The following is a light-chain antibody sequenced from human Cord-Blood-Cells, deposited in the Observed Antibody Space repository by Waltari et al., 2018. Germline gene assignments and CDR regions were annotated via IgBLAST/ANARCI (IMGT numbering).Light chain of an antibody. Sequence: QSVLTQPPSASGTPGQRVTIACSASSPNIGSNTVNWYQQLPGTAPKLLIYSNNQRPSGVPDRFSGSKSGTSASLAISGLQSEDEADYYCAAWDDSLNGHVVFGGGTKLTVL. CDR1: SPNIGSNT. CDR3: AAWDDSLNGHVV. J-gene: IGLJ2*01. CDR2: SNN. V-gene: IGLV1-44*01.